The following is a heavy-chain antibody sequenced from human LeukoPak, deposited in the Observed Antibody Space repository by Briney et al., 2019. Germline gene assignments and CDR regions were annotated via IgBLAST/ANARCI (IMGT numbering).Heavy chain of an antibody. CDR2: ISSDGSNK. D-gene: IGHD3-22*01. Sequence: GGSLRLSCAASRFTFNTFGMHWVRQAPGKGLEWVAVISSDGSNKYYADSVKGRFTISRDNSKDTLYLQMSSLTIEDTAVYYCRAATKYLDYYYDYWGQGTLVTVSS. V-gene: IGHV3-30*03. CDR1: RFTFNTFG. J-gene: IGHJ4*02. CDR3: RAATKYLDYYYDY.